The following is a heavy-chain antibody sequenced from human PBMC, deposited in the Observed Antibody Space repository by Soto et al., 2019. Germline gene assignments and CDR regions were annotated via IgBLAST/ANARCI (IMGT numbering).Heavy chain of an antibody. D-gene: IGHD4-17*01. J-gene: IGHJ4*02. CDR3: AREPYADDVRYFDS. CDR2: IYPGDSDI. V-gene: IGHV5-51*01. CDR1: GNSFTSYW. Sequence: GESLKISCKAYGNSFTSYWIGWVRQMPGKGLEWMGIIYPGDSDIRYSPSLQGQVTISADKSTSTAYLQWSSLKASDTAMYYCAREPYADDVRYFDSWGQGTLVTVSS.